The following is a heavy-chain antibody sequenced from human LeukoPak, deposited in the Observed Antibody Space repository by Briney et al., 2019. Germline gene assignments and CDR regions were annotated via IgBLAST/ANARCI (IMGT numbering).Heavy chain of an antibody. CDR3: AREWHSSGWLGS. V-gene: IGHV4-61*01. Sequence: PSETLSLTCTVSGGSVSSGSYYWSWIRQPPGKGLEWIGYIYYSGSTNYNPSLKSRVTISVDTSKNQFSLKLSSVTAADTAVYYCAREWHSSGWLGSWGQGTLVIVSS. J-gene: IGHJ4*02. CDR2: IYYSGST. D-gene: IGHD6-19*01. CDR1: GGSVSSGSYY.